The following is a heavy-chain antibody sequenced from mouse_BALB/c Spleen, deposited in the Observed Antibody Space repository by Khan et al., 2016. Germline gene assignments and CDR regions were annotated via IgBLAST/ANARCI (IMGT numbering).Heavy chain of an antibody. CDR2: INPDSSTI. CDR1: GFDFSRYW. J-gene: IGHJ3*01. D-gene: IGHD2-2*01. Sequence: EVKLLESGGGLVQPGGSLKLSCAASGFDFSRYWMSWVRQAPGTGLEWIGEINPDSSTINYTPSLKDKFIISRDNAKNTLYLQMSKVRSEDTALYYCARRGGYFAYWGQGTLVTVSA. CDR3: ARRGGYFAY. V-gene: IGHV4-1*02.